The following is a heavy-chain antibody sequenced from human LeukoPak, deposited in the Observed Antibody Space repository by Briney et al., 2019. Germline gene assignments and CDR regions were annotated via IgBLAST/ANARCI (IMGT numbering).Heavy chain of an antibody. Sequence: GASVKVSCKASGYTFTGYYMHWVRQAPGQGLEWMGWINPNSGGTNYAQKFQGRVTVTRDTSISTAYMELSRLRSDDTAVYYCARDPPEVNQFDYWGQGALVTVSS. D-gene: IGHD4-23*01. CDR3: ARDPPEVNQFDY. CDR1: GYTFTGYY. CDR2: INPNSGGT. J-gene: IGHJ4*02. V-gene: IGHV1-2*02.